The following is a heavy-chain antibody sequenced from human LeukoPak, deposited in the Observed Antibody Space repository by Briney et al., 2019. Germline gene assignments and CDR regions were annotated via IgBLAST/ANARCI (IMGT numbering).Heavy chain of an antibody. CDR2: IYYSGST. Sequence: PSETLSLTCTVSGGSISSGDYYWSWIRQPPGKGLEWIGYIYYSGSTYYNPSLKSRVTISVDTSKNQFSLKLSSVTAADTAVYYCARGAYGGNVAFDIWGQETMVTVSS. D-gene: IGHD4-23*01. V-gene: IGHV4-30-4*01. J-gene: IGHJ3*02. CDR1: GGSISSGDYY. CDR3: ARGAYGGNVAFDI.